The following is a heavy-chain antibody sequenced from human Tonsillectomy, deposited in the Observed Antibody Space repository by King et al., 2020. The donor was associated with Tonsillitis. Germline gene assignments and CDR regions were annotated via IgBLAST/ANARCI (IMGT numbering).Heavy chain of an antibody. CDR1: GVSICSYY. Sequence: VQLQESGPGLVKPSETLSLTCTVSGVSICSYYWSLIRQPPGKGLEWIGYISYSWSTNYNPTLKSRVTISVDTSKRQFSLKLSSVTAADTPVYYCARARFGYYMDVWGKGTTVTVSS. CDR2: ISYSWST. J-gene: IGHJ6*03. D-gene: IGHD3-10*01. V-gene: IGHV4-59*01. CDR3: ARARFGYYMDV.